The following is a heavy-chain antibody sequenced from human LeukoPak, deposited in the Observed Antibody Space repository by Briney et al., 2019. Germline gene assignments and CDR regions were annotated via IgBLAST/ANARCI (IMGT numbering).Heavy chain of an antibody. CDR3: AKDRVPLAARPLHFDY. Sequence: PGGSLRLSCAASGFTFSSYSMSWVRQAAGKGLEWVSAISGSGGSIYYADSVKGRFTISRDNSKNTLYLQMNSLRAEDTAVYYCAKDRVPLAARPLHFDYWGQGTLVSVSS. CDR2: ISGSGGSI. D-gene: IGHD6-6*01. CDR1: GFTFSSYS. J-gene: IGHJ4*02. V-gene: IGHV3-23*01.